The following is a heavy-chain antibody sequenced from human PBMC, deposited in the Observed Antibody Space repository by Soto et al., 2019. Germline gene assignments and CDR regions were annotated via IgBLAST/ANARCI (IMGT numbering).Heavy chain of an antibody. CDR2: VDPRDSSV. D-gene: IGHD2-2*01. J-gene: IGHJ5*02. CDR1: GYTFTTFW. V-gene: IGHV5-10-1*01. Sequence: XESLKISCTGCGYTFTTFWISWVRQMPGKGLEWMGRVDPRDSSVNYNPSFQGRVTISVDKSISTAYLQWGSLKASDTAMYYCARLFCSTSTCDSWFDHWGQGTLVTVSS. CDR3: ARLFCSTSTCDSWFDH.